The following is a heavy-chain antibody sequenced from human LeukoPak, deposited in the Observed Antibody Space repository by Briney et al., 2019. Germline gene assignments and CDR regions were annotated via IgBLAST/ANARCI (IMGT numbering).Heavy chain of an antibody. J-gene: IGHJ4*02. D-gene: IGHD6-19*01. V-gene: IGHV3-23*01. CDR1: GFTFSSYA. Sequence: HPGGSLRLSCAASGFTFSSYAMSWVRQAPGKGLEWVSAISGTGGRTYYADSVKGRFTISRDNSKNTLYLQMNSLRAEDTAVYYCAKVAYSSGWACFDYWGQGTLVTVSS. CDR2: ISGTGGRT. CDR3: AKVAYSSGWACFDY.